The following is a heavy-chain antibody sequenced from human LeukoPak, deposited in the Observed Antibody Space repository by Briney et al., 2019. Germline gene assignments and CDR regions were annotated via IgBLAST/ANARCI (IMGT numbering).Heavy chain of an antibody. CDR2: IKQDGSEK. CDR3: ARRYFDY. CDR1: GFSFSGYW. J-gene: IGHJ4*02. V-gene: IGHV3-7*01. Sequence: GGSLRLSCAASGFSFSGYWMSWVRQAPGKGLEWVANIKQDGSEKYYVDSVKGRFTISRDNAKNSLYLQMNSLRAEDTAVYYCARRYFDYWGQGTLVTVSS.